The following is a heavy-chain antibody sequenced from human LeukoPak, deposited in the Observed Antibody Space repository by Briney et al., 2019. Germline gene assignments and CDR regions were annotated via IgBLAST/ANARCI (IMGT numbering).Heavy chain of an antibody. CDR3: ARDVIVAVPNWFDP. Sequence: SGGSLRLSCAASGFTFSSYSMNWVRQAPGKGLEWVSSISGSSSYIDYADSVKGRFTISRDNAKNSLYLQMNSLRAEGTAVYYCARDVIVAVPNWFDPWGQGTLVTVSS. CDR2: ISGSSSYI. CDR1: GFTFSSYS. J-gene: IGHJ5*02. D-gene: IGHD2-2*01. V-gene: IGHV3-21*01.